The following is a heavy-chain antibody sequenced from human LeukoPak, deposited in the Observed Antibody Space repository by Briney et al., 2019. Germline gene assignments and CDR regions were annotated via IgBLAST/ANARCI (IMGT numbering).Heavy chain of an antibody. J-gene: IGHJ6*02. V-gene: IGHV3-11*04. CDR1: GFTVSSNY. CDR2: ISTGGDNT. Sequence: GSLRLSCAASGFTVSSNYMSWVRQAPGKGLGWVSYISTGGDNTFYADSLKGRFTVSRDNAKNSLFLQMDSLKAEDTAVYYCARSFCTSVSCPKGHYYYVMDVWGQGTTVTVSS. D-gene: IGHD2-8*02. CDR3: ARSFCTSVSCPKGHYYYVMDV.